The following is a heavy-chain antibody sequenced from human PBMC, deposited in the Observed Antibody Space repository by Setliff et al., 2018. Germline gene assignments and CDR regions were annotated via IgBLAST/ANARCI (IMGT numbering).Heavy chain of an antibody. J-gene: IGHJ4*02. CDR1: GGSISSGSYY. CDR3: ARDNTIVGATDY. V-gene: IGHV4-61*02. Sequence: SETLSLTCAVSGGSISSGSYYWSWIRQPAGKGLEWVGRLHTSGSTNYNPSLKSRAAISVDTSKNQFSLNLSSVTAADTAVYFCARDNTIVGATDYWGQGTLVTVSS. CDR2: LHTSGST. D-gene: IGHD1-26*01.